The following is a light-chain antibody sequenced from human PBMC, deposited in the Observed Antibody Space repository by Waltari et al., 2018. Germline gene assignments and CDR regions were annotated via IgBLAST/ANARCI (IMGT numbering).Light chain of an antibody. V-gene: IGKV3D-15*01. J-gene: IGKJ4*01. CDR1: QSVSSS. CDR3: QQNSNWPLT. CDR2: GAS. Sequence: EIVMTQSPATLSLSPGERATLSCRASQSVSSSLAWYQQKPGQAPRLLIYGASSRATGIPDRFSGSGSGTEFTLTISSLEHEDVAVYYCQQNSNWPLTFGGGTKVEIK.